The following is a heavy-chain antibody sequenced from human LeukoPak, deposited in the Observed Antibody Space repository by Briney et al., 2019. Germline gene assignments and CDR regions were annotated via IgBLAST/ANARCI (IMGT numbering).Heavy chain of an antibody. CDR1: GGSFSGYY. CDR2: INHSGST. D-gene: IGHD6-19*01. CDR3: ARESSGFPPDY. Sequence: ASETLSLTCAVYGGSFSGYYWSWIRQPPGKGLEWIGEINHSGSTNYNPSLKSRVTISVDTSKNQFSLKLSSVTAADTAVYYCARESSGFPPDYWGQGTLVTVSS. J-gene: IGHJ4*02. V-gene: IGHV4-34*01.